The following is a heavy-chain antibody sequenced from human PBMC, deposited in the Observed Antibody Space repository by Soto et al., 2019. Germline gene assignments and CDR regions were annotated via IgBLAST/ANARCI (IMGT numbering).Heavy chain of an antibody. J-gene: IGHJ4*02. CDR2: IYSGGST. CDR3: ARGLGRAVAGPYYFDY. Sequence: GGSLRLSCAASGFTVSSNYMSWVRQAPGKGLEWVSVIYSGGSTYYADSVKGRFTISRHNSKNTLYLQMNSLRAEDKAVYYCARGLGRAVAGPYYFDYWGQGTLVTVSS. V-gene: IGHV3-53*04. CDR1: GFTVSSNY. D-gene: IGHD6-19*01.